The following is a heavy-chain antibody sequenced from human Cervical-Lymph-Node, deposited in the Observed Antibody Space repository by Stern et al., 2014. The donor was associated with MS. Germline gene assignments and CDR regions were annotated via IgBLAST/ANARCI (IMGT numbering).Heavy chain of an antibody. D-gene: IGHD2-21*02. Sequence: QVQLLQPGAEVKKPGSSGKVSCEASGGTFSDHAFSWVRQAPGQGLEWMGGIIPLFGAADYAQNFQGRVTITADESTVTVYMELSSLRSEDTAVYYCARGAYCGGDCYWGWFESWGQGTLVTVPS. CDR3: ARGAYCGGDCYWGWFES. CDR1: GGTFSDHA. CDR2: IIPLFGAA. J-gene: IGHJ4*02. V-gene: IGHV1-69*01.